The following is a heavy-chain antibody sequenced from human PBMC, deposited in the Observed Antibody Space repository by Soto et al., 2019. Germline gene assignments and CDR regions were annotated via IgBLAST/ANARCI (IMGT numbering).Heavy chain of an antibody. J-gene: IGHJ4*02. CDR1: GGSISSSSYY. Sequence: SETLSLTCTVSGGSISSSSYYWGWIRQPPGKGLEWIGSIYYSGSTYYNPSLKSRVTISVDTSKNQFSLKLSSVTAADTAVYYCARFTQFLEMATTEYFDYWGQGTLVTVSS. CDR3: ARFTQFLEMATTEYFDY. D-gene: IGHD5-12*01. V-gene: IGHV4-39*01. CDR2: IYYSGST.